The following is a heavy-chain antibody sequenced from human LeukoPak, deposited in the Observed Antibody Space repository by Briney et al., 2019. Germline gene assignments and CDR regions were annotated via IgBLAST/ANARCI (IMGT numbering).Heavy chain of an antibody. CDR1: GYTFTSYG. Sequence: ASVKVSCTASGYTFTSYGISWVRQAPGQGLEWMGWISAYNGNTNYAQKLQGRVTMTTDTSTSTAYMELRSLRSDDTAVYYCARDPIVVVPYGMDVWGQGTTVTVSS. D-gene: IGHD2-2*01. CDR2: ISAYNGNT. CDR3: ARDPIVVVPYGMDV. V-gene: IGHV1-18*01. J-gene: IGHJ6*02.